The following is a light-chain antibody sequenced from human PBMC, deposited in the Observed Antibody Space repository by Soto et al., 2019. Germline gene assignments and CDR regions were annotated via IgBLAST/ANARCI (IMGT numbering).Light chain of an antibody. CDR3: QQSYSTLRT. Sequence: DIQMTQSPSSLSASVGDRVTITCRASQSISSYLDWYQQKPGKAPRLLIYAASSLQSGVPSRLSGSGSGTDFTLTISSLRPEDFATYYCQQSYSTLRTFGQGTKVDIK. CDR1: QSISSY. J-gene: IGKJ1*01. CDR2: AAS. V-gene: IGKV1-39*01.